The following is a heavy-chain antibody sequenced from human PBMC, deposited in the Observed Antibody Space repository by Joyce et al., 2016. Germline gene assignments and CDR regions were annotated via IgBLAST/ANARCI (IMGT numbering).Heavy chain of an antibody. Sequence: QVQLVESGGGVVQPGMSLRLSCAASGFTFSIYGMHWVRQAPGKGLEWVAVISYDGSNKHYRDSVKGRFTIPGDNSKNTLYLQMNDLRAEDTAVYYCAKFFMSATPGPNDAFDIWGQGTMVTVSS. D-gene: IGHD3-10*02. J-gene: IGHJ3*02. V-gene: IGHV3-30*18. CDR1: GFTFSIYG. CDR2: ISYDGSNK. CDR3: AKFFMSATPGPNDAFDI.